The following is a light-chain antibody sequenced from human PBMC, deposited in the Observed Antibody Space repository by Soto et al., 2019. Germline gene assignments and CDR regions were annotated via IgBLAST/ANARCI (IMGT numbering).Light chain of an antibody. CDR1: QSVKNTF. V-gene: IGKV3-20*01. CDR2: AAS. Sequence: IGLTKSPGTLSLSPGEGATLACRARQSVKNTFLAWYQQRPGQAHMLLIHAASIRATGIPDRFSGSASGTDFTLIISRLEPDYFAVYFCQQYGSSLTFGGGTRVEIK. CDR3: QQYGSSLT. J-gene: IGKJ4*01.